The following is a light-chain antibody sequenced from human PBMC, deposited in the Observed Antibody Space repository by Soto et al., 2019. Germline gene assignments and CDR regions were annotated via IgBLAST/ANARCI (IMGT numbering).Light chain of an antibody. CDR3: QKYNSAPLT. CDR1: QGIAPY. V-gene: IGKV1-27*01. J-gene: IGKJ4*01. CDR2: ATS. Sequence: DVQMTQSPSSLSAFVGDRVTITCRASQGIAPYLAWFQQKPWKVPKLLIYATSTLQSGFPSRFSGSGSGTDFTLTIHSLQPEDVGTYYCQKYNSAPLTFGGGTKVESK.